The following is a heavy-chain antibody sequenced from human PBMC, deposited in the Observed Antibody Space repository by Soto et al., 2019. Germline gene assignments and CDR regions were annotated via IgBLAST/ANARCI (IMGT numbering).Heavy chain of an antibody. CDR3: AKECFEYSSSSPLDY. J-gene: IGHJ4*02. V-gene: IGHV1-8*01. D-gene: IGHD6-6*01. CDR2: MNPKSGNT. CDR1: GYTFRDYD. Sequence: GASVKVSCKASGYTFRDYDINWVRQATGQGPEWMGWMNPKSGNTGYAQKFQGRVSMTRNTSISTAYMELNSLRAEDTAVYYCAKECFEYSSSSPLDYWGQGTLVTVSS.